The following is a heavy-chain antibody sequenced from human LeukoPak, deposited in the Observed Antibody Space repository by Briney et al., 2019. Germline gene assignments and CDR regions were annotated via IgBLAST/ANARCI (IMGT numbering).Heavy chain of an antibody. CDR2: ISSSSSTI. CDR1: GFTFSSYS. CDR3: ATTSYYDSSGYPTFDY. J-gene: IGHJ4*02. D-gene: IGHD3-22*01. V-gene: IGHV3-48*01. Sequence: GGSLRLSCAASGFTFSSYSMNWVRQAPGKGLEWVSYISSSSSTIYYADSVKGRFTISRDNAKNSLYLQMNSLRAEDTAVYYCATTSYYDSSGYPTFDYWGQGTLVTVSS.